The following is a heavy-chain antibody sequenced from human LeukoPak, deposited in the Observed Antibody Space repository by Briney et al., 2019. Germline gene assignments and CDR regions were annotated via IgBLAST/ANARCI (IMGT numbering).Heavy chain of an antibody. CDR1: GGSISSGSYY. D-gene: IGHD5-18*01. V-gene: IGHV4-61*02. CDR2: IYTSGST. CDR3: AREGLNTAMVTAQCFDP. Sequence: SETLSLTCTVSGGSISSGSYYWSWIRQPAGKGLEWIGRIYTSGSTNYNPSLKSRVTISVDTSKNQFSLKLSSVTAADTAVYYCAREGLNTAMVTAQCFDPWGQGTLVTVSS. J-gene: IGHJ5*02.